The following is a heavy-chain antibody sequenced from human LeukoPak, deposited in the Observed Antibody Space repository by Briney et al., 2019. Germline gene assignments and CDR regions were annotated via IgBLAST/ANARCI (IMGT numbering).Heavy chain of an antibody. Sequence: ASDTLSLTCAVSGYSITSSSWWGWIRQPPGKGLEWIGYIYHSGTTYYNPSLQSRVTMSVDTSKNQFSLKLSSVTAVDTAVYYCARGLTGTTSHVPPRFDPWGQGTLVTVSS. V-gene: IGHV4-28*03. CDR2: IYHSGTT. D-gene: IGHD1-20*01. J-gene: IGHJ5*02. CDR1: GYSITSSSW. CDR3: ARGLTGTTSHVPPRFDP.